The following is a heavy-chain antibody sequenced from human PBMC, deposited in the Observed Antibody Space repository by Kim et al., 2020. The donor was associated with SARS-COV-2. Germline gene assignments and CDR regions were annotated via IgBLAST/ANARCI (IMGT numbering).Heavy chain of an antibody. CDR2: ISAYNGNT. Sequence: ASVKVSCKASGYTFTSYGISWVRQAPGQGLEWMGWISAYNGNTNYAQKLQGRVTMTTDTSTSTAYMELRSLRSDDTAVYYCARGYYYGSRLRNWFDPWGQGTLVTVSS. J-gene: IGHJ5*02. CDR1: GYTFTSYG. V-gene: IGHV1-18*01. D-gene: IGHD3-10*01. CDR3: ARGYYYGSRLRNWFDP.